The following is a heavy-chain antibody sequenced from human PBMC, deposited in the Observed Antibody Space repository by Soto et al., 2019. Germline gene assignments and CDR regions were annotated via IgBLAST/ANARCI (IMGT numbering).Heavy chain of an antibody. CDR3: ARGGSGWYEVNYYYYGMDV. Sequence: SETLSLTCTVSGGSISSYYWSWIRQPPGKGLEWIGYIYYSGSTNYNPSLKSRVTISVDTSKNQFSLKLSSVTAADTAVYYCARGGSGWYEVNYYYYGMDVWGQGTTVTVSS. J-gene: IGHJ6*02. CDR2: IYYSGST. V-gene: IGHV4-59*01. D-gene: IGHD6-19*01. CDR1: GGSISSYY.